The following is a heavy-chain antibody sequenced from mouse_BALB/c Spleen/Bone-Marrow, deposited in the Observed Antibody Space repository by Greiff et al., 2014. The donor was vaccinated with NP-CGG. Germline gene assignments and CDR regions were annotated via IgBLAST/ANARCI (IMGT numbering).Heavy chain of an antibody. CDR2: ILPGSGIT. CDR3: ARSPY. J-gene: IGHJ3*01. CDR1: GYTFTSNW. Sequence: VMLVESGAELMKPGASVKISCQATGYTFTSNWIEWVQQRPGHGLEWIGEILPGSGITNYNEKFKGKATFTADTSSNTAYMQFSSLTSEDSAVYYCARSPYWGQGTLVTVSA. V-gene: IGHV1-9*01.